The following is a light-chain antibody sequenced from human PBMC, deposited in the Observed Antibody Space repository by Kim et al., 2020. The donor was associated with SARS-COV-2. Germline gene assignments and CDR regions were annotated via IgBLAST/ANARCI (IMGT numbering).Light chain of an antibody. CDR2: KSS. CDR1: QSIDSW. Sequence: DAQMTQSPSTLSASVGDRVTITCRASQSIDSWLAWYQQKPGKAPKLLIYKSSTLESGVPSRFSGSGSGTEFTLTISSLQPDDFATYYCQQYATYWTFGQWTKVDIK. V-gene: IGKV1-5*03. J-gene: IGKJ1*01. CDR3: QQYATYWT.